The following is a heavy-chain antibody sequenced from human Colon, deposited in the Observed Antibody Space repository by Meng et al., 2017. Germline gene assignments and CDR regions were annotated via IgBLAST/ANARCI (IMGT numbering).Heavy chain of an antibody. V-gene: IGHV4-30-4*01. J-gene: IGHJ4*02. D-gene: IGHD2-2*01. CDR2: IHSSGNT. Sequence: QVQLQESGPGLVKPSQTLSLTCTLFNGSINSADYYWNWIRQPPGKGPEWLGYIHSSGNTYYTPSLKSRLAMSLDTSKNQFSLRLTSVTAADTAVYYCARNPVIPDARTFDFWGQGALVTVSS. CDR3: ARNPVIPDARTFDF. CDR1: NGSINSADYY.